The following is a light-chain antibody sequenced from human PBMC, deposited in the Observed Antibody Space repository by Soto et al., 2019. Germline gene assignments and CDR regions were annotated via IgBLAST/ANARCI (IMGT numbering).Light chain of an antibody. V-gene: IGKV3-20*01. J-gene: IGKJ1*01. CDR1: QSVSSSY. CDR3: QQYGSSPPWT. CDR2: GAS. Sequence: EIVLTQSPGTLSLSPGERATLSCRASQSVSSSYLAWYQQKPGQAPRLLIYGASSRATGIPDRCSGSGSGTDFTLTISRLEPEDFAVYYCQQYGSSPPWTFGQGTKGEIK.